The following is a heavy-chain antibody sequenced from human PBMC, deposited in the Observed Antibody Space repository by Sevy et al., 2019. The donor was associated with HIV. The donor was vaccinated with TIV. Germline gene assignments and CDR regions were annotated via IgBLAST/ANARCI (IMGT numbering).Heavy chain of an antibody. J-gene: IGHJ6*02. CDR2: IKKDGSEK. V-gene: IGHV3-7*01. CDR3: ARCYYDSRGYFYYFYGLDV. D-gene: IGHD3-22*01. CDR1: GFTFSTYY. Sequence: GGSLRLSCAASGFTFSTYYMSWVRQAPGKGLEWVANIKKDGSEKYYVDSVKGRFTISRDNAKNSLYLQMNSLRAEDTAVYYCARCYYDSRGYFYYFYGLDVWGQGTTVTVYS.